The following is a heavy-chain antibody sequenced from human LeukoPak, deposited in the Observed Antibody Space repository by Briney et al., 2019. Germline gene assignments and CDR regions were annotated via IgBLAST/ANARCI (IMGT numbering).Heavy chain of an antibody. V-gene: IGHV4-59*01. J-gene: IGHJ3*02. D-gene: IGHD7-27*01. CDR2: IYYSGST. CDR3: ARERPGDLCAFDI. Sequence: SEPLSLPCTVSGGSIRSYYWRWIRPPPGKGLEWIGYIYYSGSTNYNPSLKSRVTISVDTSKNQFSLKLSSVTAADTAVYYCARERPGDLCAFDIWGQGTMVTVSS. CDR1: GGSIRSYY.